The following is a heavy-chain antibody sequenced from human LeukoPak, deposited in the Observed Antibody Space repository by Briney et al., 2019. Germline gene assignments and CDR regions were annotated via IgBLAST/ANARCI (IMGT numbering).Heavy chain of an antibody. V-gene: IGHV3-23*01. CDR1: GFTFSSYG. CDR2: ISDGGSDT. CDR3: AKRVPYSSSSVYFDF. Sequence: PGGSLRLSCAASGFTFSSYGMNWVRQAPGKGLELVSAISDGGSDTFYSDSVKGRFAISRDNSKNTLFLQMNSLRAEDTAVYYCAKRVPYSSSSVYFDFWGQGTLVTVSS. D-gene: IGHD6-6*01. J-gene: IGHJ4*02.